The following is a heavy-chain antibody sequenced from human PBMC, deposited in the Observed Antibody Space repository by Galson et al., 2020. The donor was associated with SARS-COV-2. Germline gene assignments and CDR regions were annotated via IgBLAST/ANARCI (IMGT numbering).Heavy chain of an antibody. CDR2: ISDSGGRT. V-gene: IGHV3-23*01. Sequence: GGSLRLSCAASGFTFTTYAMSWVRQAPGKGLEWVSTISDSGGRTYNADSVKGRFTISRDNSKNTLYLQMNSLRAEDTAVYYCAKYYYGSSGYSRYAFDIWGQGKMVTVSS. CDR3: AKYYYGSSGYSRYAFDI. J-gene: IGHJ3*02. CDR1: GFTFTTYA. D-gene: IGHD3-22*01.